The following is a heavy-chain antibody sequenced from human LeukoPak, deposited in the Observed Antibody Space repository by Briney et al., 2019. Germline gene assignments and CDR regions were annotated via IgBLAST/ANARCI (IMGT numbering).Heavy chain of an antibody. J-gene: IGHJ3*02. D-gene: IGHD6-19*01. V-gene: IGHV3-30*04. CDR3: ATSAYSSGYDAFDI. CDR1: GFTFSSYT. CDR2: ISYGGSNK. Sequence: GSLRLSCAASGFTFSSYTMHWVRQAPGKGLEWVAVISYGGSNKYYADSVKGRFTISRDNSKNTLYLQMNSLRAEDTAVYYCATSAYSSGYDAFDIWGQGTMVTVSS.